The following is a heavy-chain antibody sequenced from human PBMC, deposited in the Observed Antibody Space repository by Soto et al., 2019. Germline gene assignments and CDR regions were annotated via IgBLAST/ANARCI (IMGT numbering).Heavy chain of an antibody. V-gene: IGHV1-69*01. CDR1: GDTFTKYG. J-gene: IGHJ4*02. D-gene: IGHD3-3*01. Sequence: QVQLVQSGAEVRKPGSSVKVSCKASGDTFTKYGISWVRQAPGQGLEWVGGLIPVFGTTNNAQKFRDRVTITADESTSTVYMELSSLRSEDTAVYYCARPSGGRIRYLEPFDYWGQGTQITVS. CDR3: ARPSGGRIRYLEPFDY. CDR2: LIPVFGTT.